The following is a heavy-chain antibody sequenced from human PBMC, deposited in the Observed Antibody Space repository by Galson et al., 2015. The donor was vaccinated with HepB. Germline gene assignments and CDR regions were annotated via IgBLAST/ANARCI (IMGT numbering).Heavy chain of an antibody. CDR3: ARPTRSAARGAAGYYYYMDV. CDR2: ISAYNGNT. V-gene: IGHV1-18*01. D-gene: IGHD2-2*01. CDR1: GYTFTSYG. J-gene: IGHJ6*03. Sequence: SVKVSCKASGYTFTSYGISWVRQAPGQGLEWMGWISAYNGNTNYAQKLQGRVTMTTDTSTSTAYMELRSLRSDDTAVYYCARPTRSAARGAAGYYYYMDVWGKGTTVTVSS.